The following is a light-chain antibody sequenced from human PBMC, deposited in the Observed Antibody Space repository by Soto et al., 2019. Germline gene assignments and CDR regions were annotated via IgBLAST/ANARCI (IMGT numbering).Light chain of an antibody. CDR2: EVS. V-gene: IGLV2-14*01. CDR1: SSDVGGYEY. J-gene: IGLJ1*01. CDR3: SSYTSSSTLL. Sequence: QSVLTQPASVSGSAGRSITISCTGTSSDVGGYEYVSWYQQHPGRAPKLMIYEVSNRPSGVSNRFSGSKSGNTASLTISGLQAVDEADYYCSSYTSSSTLLFGTGTKVTVL.